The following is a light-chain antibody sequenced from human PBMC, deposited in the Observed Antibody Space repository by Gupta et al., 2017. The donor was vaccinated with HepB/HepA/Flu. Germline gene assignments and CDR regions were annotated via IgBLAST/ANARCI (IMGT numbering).Light chain of an antibody. CDR1: QSLLHSSGETY. CDR3: MQRVQPPLT. CDR2: EIS. Sequence: DIVMTQTPLSLSVTPGQPASISCKSGQSLLHSSGETYLYWFLQKPGQPPQLLIHEISKRFSGVPERFSGSGSGTDFTLKISRVETEDVGVYYCMQRVQPPLTFGGGTXVEIK. V-gene: IGKV2D-29*01. J-gene: IGKJ4*01.